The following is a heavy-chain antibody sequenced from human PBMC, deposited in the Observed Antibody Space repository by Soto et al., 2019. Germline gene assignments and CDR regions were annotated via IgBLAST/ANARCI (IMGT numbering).Heavy chain of an antibody. J-gene: IGHJ4*02. D-gene: IGHD1-1*01. CDR1: GGSINSGGYS. CDR3: ARWVEVSLDYFDS. Sequence: SETLSLTCTVSGGSINSGGYSWTWIRQPPGKGLEWIGFIYHTGTTYYNPSLKSRVTISVDRSKNQFSLKLNSVTAADTAVYYCARWVEVSLDYFDSWGQGIPVTVSS. CDR2: IYHTGTT. V-gene: IGHV4-30-2*01.